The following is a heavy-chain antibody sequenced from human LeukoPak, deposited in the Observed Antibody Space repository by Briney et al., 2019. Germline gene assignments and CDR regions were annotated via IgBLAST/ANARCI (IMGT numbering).Heavy chain of an antibody. CDR2: ITGSDGSS. Sequence: GTSLRLSCVASGFTFTNYAMSWDRQAPGRGLEWVSAITGSDGSSYSADSVKGRFTISRDNSKNTLYLQVNSLRAEDTAVYYCAKWGDYDILTGYYVPDYWGRGTLVTVSS. CDR3: AKWGDYDILTGYYVPDY. CDR1: GFTFTNYA. J-gene: IGHJ4*02. D-gene: IGHD3-9*01. V-gene: IGHV3-23*01.